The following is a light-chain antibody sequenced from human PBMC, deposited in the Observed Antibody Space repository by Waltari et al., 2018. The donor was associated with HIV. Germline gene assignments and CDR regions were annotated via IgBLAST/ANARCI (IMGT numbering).Light chain of an antibody. CDR2: DAS. CDR1: QSVSSY. V-gene: IGKV3-11*01. Sequence: EIVLTQSPATLSLSTGERATLSCRASQSVSSYLAWYQQKPGQAPRLLIYDASNRATGITARFSGSGSGTDFTLTISSLEPEDFAVYYCQQRSNWPPWTFGQGTKVEIK. CDR3: QQRSNWPPWT. J-gene: IGKJ1*01.